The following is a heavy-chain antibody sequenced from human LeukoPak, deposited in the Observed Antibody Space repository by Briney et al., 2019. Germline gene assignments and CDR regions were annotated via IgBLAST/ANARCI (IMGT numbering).Heavy chain of an antibody. CDR1: GGSINGYY. J-gene: IGHJ5*02. D-gene: IGHD1-26*01. V-gene: IGHV4-59*01. CDR3: ARAEVGATIWFDP. CDR2: IYYSGTT. Sequence: SETLSLTCSVSGGSINGYYWSWIRQPPGKGLEWIGYIYYSGTTNYNPSLRSRVTMLVDTSKNQFTLKLSSVTAADTAVYYCARAEVGATIWFDPWGQGTLVTVSS.